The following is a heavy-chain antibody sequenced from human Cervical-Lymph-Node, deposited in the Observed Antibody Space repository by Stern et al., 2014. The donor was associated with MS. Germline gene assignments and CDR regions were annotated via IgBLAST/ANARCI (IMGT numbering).Heavy chain of an antibody. D-gene: IGHD1-26*01. CDR2: IYPGNSDI. CDR3: ASRETGTYYVHY. V-gene: IGHV5-51*01. J-gene: IGHJ4*02. Sequence: MQLVQSGAEVKKPGESLKISCKGSEYTFTRYWIAWVRQMPGKGLEWMGIIYPGNSDIRYSPSFQGQVTISVDKSISTAYLQWSSLQASDTAMYYCASRETGTYYVHYWGQGTLVTVSP. CDR1: EYTFTRYW.